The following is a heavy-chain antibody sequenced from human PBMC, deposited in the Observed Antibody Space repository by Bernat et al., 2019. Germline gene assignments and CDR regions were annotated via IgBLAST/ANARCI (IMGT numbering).Heavy chain of an antibody. CDR3: AKGVVIWVDAFDI. CDR1: GFTFSSYA. D-gene: IGHD4-23*01. J-gene: IGHJ3*02. V-gene: IGHV3-23*01. CDR2: ISGSGGST. Sequence: EVQLLESGGGLVQPGGSLRLSCAASGFTFSSYAMSWVRQAPGKGLEWVSAISGSGGSTYYADSVKGRFTISRDNSKKTLYLQMNSLRAEDTAVYYCAKGVVIWVDAFDIWGQGTMVTVSS.